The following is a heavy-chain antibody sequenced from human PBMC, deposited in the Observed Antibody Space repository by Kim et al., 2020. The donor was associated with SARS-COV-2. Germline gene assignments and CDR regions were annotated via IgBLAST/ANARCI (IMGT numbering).Heavy chain of an antibody. J-gene: IGHJ4*01. CDR1: GFTFSSYA. D-gene: IGHD6-13*01. V-gene: IGHV3-30*04. Sequence: GGSLRLSCAASGFTFSSYAMHWVRQAPGKGLEWVAVISYDGSNKYYADSVKGRFTISRDNSKNTLYLQMNSLRAEDTAVYYCARDHGGIAAAGILDYWG. CDR3: ARDHGGIAAAGILDY. CDR2: ISYDGSNK.